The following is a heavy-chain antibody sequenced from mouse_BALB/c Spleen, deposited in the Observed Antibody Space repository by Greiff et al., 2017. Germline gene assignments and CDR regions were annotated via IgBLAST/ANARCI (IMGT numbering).Heavy chain of an antibody. V-gene: IGHV5-15*02. CDR1: GFTFSDYG. Sequence: EVKVVESGGGLVQPGGSRKLSCAASGFTFSDYGMAWVRQAPGKGPEWVAFISNLAYSIYYADTVTGRFTISRENAKNTLYLEMSSLRSEDTAMYYGARDHYYGSSYGFAYWGQGTLVTVSA. D-gene: IGHD1-1*01. CDR2: ISNLAYSI. J-gene: IGHJ3*01. CDR3: ARDHYYGSSYGFAY.